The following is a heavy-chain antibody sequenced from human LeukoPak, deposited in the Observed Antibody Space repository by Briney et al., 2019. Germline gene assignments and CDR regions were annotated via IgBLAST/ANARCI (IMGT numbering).Heavy chain of an antibody. J-gene: IGHJ4*02. CDR3: ARGDVFDY. CDR1: GGSFSGYY. Sequence: SETLSLTCAVYGGSFSGYYWSWIRQPPGKGLEWIGEINHSGSTNYNPSLKSRVTISVDTSKNQFSLKLSSVTAADTAVYYCARGDVFDYWGQGTLVTVPS. CDR2: INHSGST. V-gene: IGHV4-34*01.